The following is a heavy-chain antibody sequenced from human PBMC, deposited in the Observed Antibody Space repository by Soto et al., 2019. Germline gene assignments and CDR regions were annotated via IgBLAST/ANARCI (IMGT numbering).Heavy chain of an antibody. Sequence: EVQLVESGGGVVQPGGSLRLSCVVSGFTFDMFWMHWVRQVPGKGLMWVAYINGQGSSTKYADSVKGRFTISGDNAKNTLYLEMNSLRGDDTSIYYCARDARIAARPIDYWGQGTLVAVSS. CDR3: ARDARIAARPIDY. D-gene: IGHD6-6*01. CDR2: INGQGSST. J-gene: IGHJ4*02. V-gene: IGHV3-74*01. CDR1: GFTFDMFW.